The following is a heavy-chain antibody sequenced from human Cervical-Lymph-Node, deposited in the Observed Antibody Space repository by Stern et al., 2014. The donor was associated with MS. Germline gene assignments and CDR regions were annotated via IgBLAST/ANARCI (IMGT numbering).Heavy chain of an antibody. CDR3: ARGNYDVLTDNGGHGFDI. CDR1: GGSISSGNYY. J-gene: IGHJ3*02. V-gene: IGHV4-61*02. Sequence: QLQLQESGPGLVKPSQTLSLTCTVSGGSISSGNYYWSWIRQPAGEGLEWIGRIYSGGSTQYNPSLKSRVTMSADTSTNHFSLRLNSVTAADTAVYYCARGNYDVLTDNGGHGFDIWGQGTMVTVSS. D-gene: IGHD3-9*01. CDR2: IYSGGST.